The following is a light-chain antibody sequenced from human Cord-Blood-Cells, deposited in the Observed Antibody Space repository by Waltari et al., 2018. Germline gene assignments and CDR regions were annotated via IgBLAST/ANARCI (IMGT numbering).Light chain of an antibody. V-gene: IGKV4-1*01. CDR1: QSVLYSSNNKNN. Sequence: DIVMTQSPDSLAVSLGERATINCKSSQSVLYSSNNKNNLAWYQQKPGQPPKLLIYWASTRESGVPYRFSGSGSGTDFTLTISSLQAEDVAVYYCQQYYSTPFTFGPGTKVDIK. CDR2: WAS. CDR3: QQYYSTPFT. J-gene: IGKJ3*01.